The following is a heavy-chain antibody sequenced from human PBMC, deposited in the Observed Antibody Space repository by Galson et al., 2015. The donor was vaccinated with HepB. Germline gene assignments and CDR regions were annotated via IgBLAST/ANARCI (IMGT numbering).Heavy chain of an antibody. V-gene: IGHV3-30*03. J-gene: IGHJ4*02. Sequence: SLRLSCATSGFTFTTYWMAWVRQAPGKGLEWVALISYDGRNKYYADSVKGRFTISRDNSKNTLYLQMNSLRSEDTAVFYCARDGPSYYNDTSGYYVGYWGQGTLVTVSS. CDR3: ARDGPSYYNDTSGYYVGY. D-gene: IGHD3-22*01. CDR1: GFTFTTYW. CDR2: ISYDGRNK.